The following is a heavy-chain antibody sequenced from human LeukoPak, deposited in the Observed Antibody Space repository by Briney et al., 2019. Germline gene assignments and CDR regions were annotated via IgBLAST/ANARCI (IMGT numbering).Heavy chain of an antibody. D-gene: IGHD3-16*01. Sequence: GGSLRLSCALSRFTFNNHSMNWVRQGPGKRLEWVSSISYSGKYIYYADSVRGRFTISRDNSKNTLYLQMNSLRAEDTAVYYCAKDFGLSAWDYCGQGTLVTVS. J-gene: IGHJ4*02. CDR1: RFTFNNHS. V-gene: IGHV3-21*04. CDR3: AKDFGLSAWDY. CDR2: ISYSGKYI.